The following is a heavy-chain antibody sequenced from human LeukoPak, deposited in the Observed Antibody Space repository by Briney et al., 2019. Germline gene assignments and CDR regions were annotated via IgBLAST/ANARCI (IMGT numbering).Heavy chain of an antibody. D-gene: IGHD3-10*01. CDR1: GGSISSSSYY. CDR2: IYYSGST. J-gene: IGHJ5*02. CDR3: ARASDYYGSGSYRTTGFLFDP. Sequence: SETLSLTCTVSGGSISSSSYYWGWIRQPPGKGLEWIGSIYYSGSTYYNPSLKSRVTISVDTSKNQFSLKLSSVTAADTAVYYCARASDYYGSGSYRTTGFLFDPWGQGTLVTVSS. V-gene: IGHV4-39*01.